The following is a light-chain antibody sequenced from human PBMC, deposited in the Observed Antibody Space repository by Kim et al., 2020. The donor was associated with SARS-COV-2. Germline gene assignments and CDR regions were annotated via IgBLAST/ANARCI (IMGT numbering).Light chain of an antibody. V-gene: IGLV2-14*01. J-gene: IGLJ1*01. Sequence: QSALTQPASVSGSPGQSITISCTGTSSDVGVYNYVSWYQQHPGKAPKLMIYDVSKRPSRVSNRFSGSKSGNTASLTISGLQAEDEADYYCSSYTSSSTYVFGTGTKVTV. CDR3: SSYTSSSTYV. CDR1: SSDVGVYNY. CDR2: DVS.